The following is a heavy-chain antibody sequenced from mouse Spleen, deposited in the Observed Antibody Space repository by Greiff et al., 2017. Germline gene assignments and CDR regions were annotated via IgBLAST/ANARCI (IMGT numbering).Heavy chain of an antibody. CDR3: ARKEQLGLRNAMDY. D-gene: IGHD3-1*01. J-gene: IGHJ4*01. CDR2: IYPRSGNT. V-gene: IGHV1-81*01. Sequence: VQLQQSGAELARPGASVKLSCKASGYTFTSYGISWVKQRTGQGLEWIGEIYPRSGNTYYNEKFKGKATLTADKSSSTAYMELRSLTSEDSAVYFCARKEQLGLRNAMDYWGQGTSVTVSS. CDR1: GYTFTSYG.